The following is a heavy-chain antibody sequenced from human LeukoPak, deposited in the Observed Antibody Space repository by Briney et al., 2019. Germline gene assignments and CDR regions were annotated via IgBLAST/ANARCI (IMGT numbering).Heavy chain of an antibody. J-gene: IGHJ3*02. CDR3: TTDDVVVPAALREAFDI. Sequence: GGSLRLSCAASGFTFSNAWMSWVRQAPGKGLEWVGRIKSKTDGGTTDYAAPVKGRFTISRNDSKNTLHLQMNSLKTEDTAVYYCTTDDVVVPAALREAFDIWGQGTMVTVSS. CDR2: IKSKTDGGTT. V-gene: IGHV3-15*01. CDR1: GFTFSNAW. D-gene: IGHD2-2*01.